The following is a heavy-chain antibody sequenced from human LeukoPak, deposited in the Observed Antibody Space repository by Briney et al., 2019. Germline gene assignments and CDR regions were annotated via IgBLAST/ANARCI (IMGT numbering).Heavy chain of an antibody. CDR2: IYSGASA. CDR3: ASLGWGDRQGELSLYSYFDY. V-gene: IGHV3-53*01. CDR1: GLTVSSKY. Sequence: GGSLRLSCAASGLTVSSKYMAWVRQAPGKGLEWVSVIYSGASAYYADSVKGRFTISRGNSKNTLYLQMDSLRVEDTAVYYCASLGWGDRQGELSLYSYFDYWGQGTLVTVSS. D-gene: IGHD3-16*02. J-gene: IGHJ4*02.